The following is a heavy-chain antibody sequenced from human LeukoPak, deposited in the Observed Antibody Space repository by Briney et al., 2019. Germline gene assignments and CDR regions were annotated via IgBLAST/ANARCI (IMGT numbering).Heavy chain of an antibody. D-gene: IGHD3-22*01. Sequence: GGSLRLSCAASGFTFSSYWMPWVRQAPGKGLEWVSVIYSGGSTYYADSVKGRFTISRDNSKNTLYLQMNSLRAEDTAVYYCARVSPHFDDSSDYWGQGTLVTVSS. V-gene: IGHV3-66*01. CDR3: ARVSPHFDDSSDY. J-gene: IGHJ4*02. CDR1: GFTFSSYW. CDR2: IYSGGST.